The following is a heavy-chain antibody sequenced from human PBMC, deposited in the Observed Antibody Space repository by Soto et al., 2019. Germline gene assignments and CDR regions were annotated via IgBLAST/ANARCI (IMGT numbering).Heavy chain of an antibody. CDR2: ISGSGGST. D-gene: IGHD3-10*01. Sequence: EVQLLESGGGLVQPGGSLRLSCAASGFTFSSYAMSWVRQAPGKGLEWVSAISGSGGSTYYADFVKGRFTISRDNSKNTLYLQMNSLRAEDTAVYYCAKAFRWILKSGYFDYWGQGTLVTVSS. CDR1: GFTFSSYA. V-gene: IGHV3-23*01. J-gene: IGHJ4*02. CDR3: AKAFRWILKSGYFDY.